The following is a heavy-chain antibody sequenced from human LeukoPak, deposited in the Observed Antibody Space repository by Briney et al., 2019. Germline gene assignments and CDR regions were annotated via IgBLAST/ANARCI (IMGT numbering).Heavy chain of an antibody. D-gene: IGHD4-23*01. CDR3: ASLRWQEVDGMDV. V-gene: IGHV1-69*04. CDR1: GGTFSSYA. Sequence: ASVKVSCKASGGTFSSYAISWVRQAPGQGLEWMGRIIPILGIANYAQKFQGRVTITADKSTSTAYMELSSLRSEDTAVYYCASLRWQEVDGMDVWGQGTTVTVSS. J-gene: IGHJ6*02. CDR2: IIPILGIA.